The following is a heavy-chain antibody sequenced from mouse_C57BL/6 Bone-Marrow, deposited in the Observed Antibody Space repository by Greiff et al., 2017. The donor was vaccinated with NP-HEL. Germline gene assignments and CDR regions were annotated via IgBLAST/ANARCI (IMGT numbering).Heavy chain of an antibody. CDR2: IYPRDGST. J-gene: IGHJ4*01. Sequence: VQLQQSGPELVKPGASVKLSCKASGYTFKSYDINWVKQRPGQGLEWIGWIYPRDGSTTYNEKFKGKATLTVDTSSSTAYMELHSLTSEDSAVYFCARGNYYYGSGGYYAMDYWGQGTSVTVSS. V-gene: IGHV1-85*01. CDR1: GYTFKSYD. D-gene: IGHD1-1*01. CDR3: ARGNYYYGSGGYYAMDY.